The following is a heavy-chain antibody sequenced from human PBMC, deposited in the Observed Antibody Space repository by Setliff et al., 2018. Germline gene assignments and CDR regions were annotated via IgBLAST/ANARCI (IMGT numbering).Heavy chain of an antibody. V-gene: IGHV1-2*02. Sequence: GASVKVSCKASGYTFTTYAISWMRQAPGQGLEWMGWINTNSGGTNYSQNFQGRVTMTRDTSISTAYMELSRLRSDDTAVYYCARDPIAASGTFWFDPWGQGTLVTVSS. D-gene: IGHD6-13*01. J-gene: IGHJ5*02. CDR2: INTNSGGT. CDR1: GYTFTTYA. CDR3: ARDPIAASGTFWFDP.